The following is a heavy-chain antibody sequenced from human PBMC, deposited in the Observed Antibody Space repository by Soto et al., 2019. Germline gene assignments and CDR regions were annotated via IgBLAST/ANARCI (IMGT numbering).Heavy chain of an antibody. CDR3: AKDVKGDFWGGYFDY. CDR2: ISGSGGST. V-gene: IGHV3-23*01. Sequence: EVQLLESGGGLVQPGGSLRLSCAASGFTFNNYALSWVRQAPGKGLEWVSAISGSGGSTYSADSVKGRFTISRDNSKNTLYLQMNILRAEDTDVYYCAKDVKGDFWGGYFDYWGQGALVTVSS. CDR1: GFTFNNYA. J-gene: IGHJ4*02. D-gene: IGHD3-3*01.